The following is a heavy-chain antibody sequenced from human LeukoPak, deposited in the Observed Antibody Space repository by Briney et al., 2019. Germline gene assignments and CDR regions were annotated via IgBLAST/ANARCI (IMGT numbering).Heavy chain of an antibody. CDR1: GGSISNF. Sequence: PETLSLTCTVSGGSISNFWGWIRQPPGKGLEWIGSIHYTGNTYYNASPKSRVTMSVDTSKNQFSLKLSSMTAADTAVYYCARHFSLGAFDIWGQGTMVSVSS. CDR3: ARHFSLGAFDI. V-gene: IGHV4-39*01. J-gene: IGHJ3*02. D-gene: IGHD3-16*01. CDR2: IHYTGNT.